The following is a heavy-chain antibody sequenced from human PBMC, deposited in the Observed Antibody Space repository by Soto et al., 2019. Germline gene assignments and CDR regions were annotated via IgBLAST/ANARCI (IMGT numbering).Heavy chain of an antibody. V-gene: IGHV3-7*01. CDR1: GFTFSSYW. Sequence: EVQLVESGGGLVQPGGSLRLSCAASGFTFSSYWMSWVRQAPGKGLEWVANIKQDGSEKYYVDSVKGRFTICRDNAKNSLYLQMNSLRAEDTAVFYCARDYCSGGSCYFSDYWGQGTLVTVSS. J-gene: IGHJ4*02. CDR2: IKQDGSEK. D-gene: IGHD2-15*01. CDR3: ARDYCSGGSCYFSDY.